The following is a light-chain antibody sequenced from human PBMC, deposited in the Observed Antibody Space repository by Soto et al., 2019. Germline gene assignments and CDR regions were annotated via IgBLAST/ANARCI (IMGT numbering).Light chain of an antibody. CDR3: SSYTTTNTYV. CDR1: SSDVGGYNY. V-gene: IGLV2-14*01. J-gene: IGLJ1*01. Sequence: QSALTQPASVSGSPGQSITISCTGTSSDVGGYNYVSWYQQHPGKAPKLMIYEVKNRSSGVSNRFSGSKSGNTASLTISGLQAEDEADYYCSSYTTTNTYVFGTGTKHRP. CDR2: EVK.